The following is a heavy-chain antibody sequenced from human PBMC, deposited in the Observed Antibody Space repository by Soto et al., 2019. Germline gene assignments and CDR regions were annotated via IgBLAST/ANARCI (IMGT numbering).Heavy chain of an antibody. CDR2: IYASGST. D-gene: IGHD2-15*01. J-gene: IGHJ5*02. Sequence: LFLTCNVSADSLSTYYWSWIRQPAGKGLEWIGRIYASGSTNYNPSLKGRVSMSVDTSKKQFSLKMISVTAAETAMYYCARSAIPRGGWFRPWGQGGLVTVSS. CDR1: ADSLSTYY. V-gene: IGHV4-4*07. CDR3: ARSAIPRGGWFRP.